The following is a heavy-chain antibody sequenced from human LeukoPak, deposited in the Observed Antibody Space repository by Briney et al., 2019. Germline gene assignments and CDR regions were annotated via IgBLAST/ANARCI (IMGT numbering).Heavy chain of an antibody. CDR1: GGSISSTTYY. CDR2: IQASGAT. D-gene: IGHD3-9*01. Sequence: SSQTLSLTCTVSGGSISSTTYYWSWIRQPAGKGLEWIGRIQASGATNYNPSLKRRTTISVDTSKNQFSLKLSSVTAADTAVYYCARDFDSPLAFDIWGQGTMVTVSS. CDR3: ARDFDSPLAFDI. V-gene: IGHV4-61*02. J-gene: IGHJ3*02.